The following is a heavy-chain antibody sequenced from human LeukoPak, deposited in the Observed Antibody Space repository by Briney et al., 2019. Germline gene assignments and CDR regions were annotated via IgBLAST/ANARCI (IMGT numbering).Heavy chain of an antibody. CDR2: ISSSSSYI. CDR3: ARARKRDYYDSYY. CDR1: GFTFSSYS. Sequence: GGSLRLSCAASGFTFSSYSMNWVRQAPGKGLEWVSSISSSSSYIYYADSVKGRFTISRDNAKNSLYLQMNSLRAEDTAVYYCARARKRDYYDSYYWGQGTLVTVSS. J-gene: IGHJ4*02. V-gene: IGHV3-21*01. D-gene: IGHD3-22*01.